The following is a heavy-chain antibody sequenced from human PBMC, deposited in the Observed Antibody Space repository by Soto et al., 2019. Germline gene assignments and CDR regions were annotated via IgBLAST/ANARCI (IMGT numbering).Heavy chain of an antibody. CDR2: IYYSGST. Sequence: PSETLSLTCTVSGGSISSYYWSWIRQPPGKGLEWIGYIYYSGSTNYNPSLKSRVTISVDTSKNQFSLKLSSVTAADTAVYYCARDRCSGYDCPGGWFDPWGQGTLVTVSS. D-gene: IGHD5-12*01. CDR1: GGSISSYY. J-gene: IGHJ5*02. V-gene: IGHV4-59*12. CDR3: ARDRCSGYDCPGGWFDP.